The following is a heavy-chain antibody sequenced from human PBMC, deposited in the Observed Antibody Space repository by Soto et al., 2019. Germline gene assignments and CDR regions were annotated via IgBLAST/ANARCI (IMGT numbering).Heavy chain of an antibody. CDR3: ARGGVDVVATSAFDY. J-gene: IGHJ4*02. CDR1: GLTYSSSA. Sequence: QVQLVQSGAEVRKPGSSVKVSCKASGLTYSSSAIGWVRQAPGQGPEWMGGINPILGTPDYAPKFQGRVTITADESTSTGYMDLGSLRSEDTAMYYCARGGVDVVATSAFDYWGQGTLVTVSS. CDR2: INPILGTP. D-gene: IGHD5-12*01. V-gene: IGHV1-69*01.